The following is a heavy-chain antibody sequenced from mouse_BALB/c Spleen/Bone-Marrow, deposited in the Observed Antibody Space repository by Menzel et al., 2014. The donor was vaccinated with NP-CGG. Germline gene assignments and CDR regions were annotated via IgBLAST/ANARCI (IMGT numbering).Heavy chain of an antibody. CDR3: ARDGDYDEGYAMDY. CDR1: GYAFTNYL. J-gene: IGHJ4*01. CDR2: INPGSGGT. Sequence: VHLVESAAELVRPGTSVKVSCKASGYAFTNYLIEWVKQRPGQVLEWIGVINPGSGGTNYNEKFKGKATLTADKSSSTAYMQISSLTSDDAAVYFCARDGDYDEGYAMDYWGQGTSVTVSS. V-gene: IGHV1-54*01. D-gene: IGHD2-4*01.